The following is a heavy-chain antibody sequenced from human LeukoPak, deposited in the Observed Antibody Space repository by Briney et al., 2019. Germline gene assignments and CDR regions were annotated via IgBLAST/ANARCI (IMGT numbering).Heavy chain of an antibody. V-gene: IGHV3-23*01. CDR3: AKARKSGSYYGLSWGY. Sequence: GGSLRLSCVGSGFAFSSYAMSWVRQAPGKGLEWVSAISGSHGKTYYEDSVKGRFTISRANSQNTLFLQMNSLRGEDTAVYYCAKARKSGSYYGLSWGYWGQGTLVTVSS. CDR1: GFAFSSYA. D-gene: IGHD1-26*01. J-gene: IGHJ4*02. CDR2: ISGSHGKT.